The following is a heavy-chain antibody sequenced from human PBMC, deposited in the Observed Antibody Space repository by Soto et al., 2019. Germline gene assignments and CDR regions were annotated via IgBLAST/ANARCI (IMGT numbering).Heavy chain of an antibody. Sequence: QVQLVESGGGVVQPGRSLRLSCAASGFTLRGYAMHWVRQAPGKGLEWVALISYDGSKEYYADSMEGRFTISRDNSKNMLYLQMNSLRPEDTAVYYCAREGDGRPARDYYYGMDVWGQGATVTVSS. J-gene: IGHJ6*02. CDR2: ISYDGSKE. CDR1: GFTLRGYA. V-gene: IGHV3-30-3*01. CDR3: AREGDGRPARDYYYGMDV. D-gene: IGHD1-26*01.